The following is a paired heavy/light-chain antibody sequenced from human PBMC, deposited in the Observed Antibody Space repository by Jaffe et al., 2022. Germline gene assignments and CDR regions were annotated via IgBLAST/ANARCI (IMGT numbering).Heavy chain of an antibody. J-gene: IGHJ4*02. CDR1: GYSISSGYY. CDR3: ARRNNPINYYDSSGYYHTQRIFDY. CDR2: IYHSGST. D-gene: IGHD3-22*01. Sequence: QVQLQESGPGLVKPSETLSLTCAVSGYSISSGYYWGWIRQPPGKGLEWIGSIYHSGSTYYNPSLKSRVTISVDTSKNQFSLKLSSVTAADTAVYYCARRNNPINYYDSSGYYHTQRIFDYWGQGTLVTVSS. V-gene: IGHV4-38-2*01.
Light chain of an antibody. CDR1: SSNIGAGYD. CDR2: GNS. Sequence: QSVLTQPPSVSGAPGQRVTISCTGSSSNIGAGYDVHWYQQLPGTAPKLLIYGNSNRPSGVPDRFSGSKSGTSASLAITGLQAEDEADYYCQSYDSSLSGSRVVFGGGTKLTVL. CDR3: QSYDSSLSGSRVV. V-gene: IGLV1-40*01. J-gene: IGLJ2*01.